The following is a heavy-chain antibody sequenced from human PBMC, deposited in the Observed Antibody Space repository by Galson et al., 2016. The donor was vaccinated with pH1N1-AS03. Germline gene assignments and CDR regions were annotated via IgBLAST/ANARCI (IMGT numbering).Heavy chain of an antibody. D-gene: IGHD3-16*01. J-gene: IGHJ4*02. V-gene: IGHV3-74*01. CDR2: INTDGSST. CDR3: ARGSDDYIWGGYSGDY. CDR1: GFSIRTYW. Sequence: SLRLSCAGSGFSIRTYWMHWVRQVPGKGLVWVSRINTDGSSTNYADSVKGRFTISRDNAKNTLYSQMNSLGAEDTAFYYCARGSDDYIWGGYSGDYWSQGILVTVSS.